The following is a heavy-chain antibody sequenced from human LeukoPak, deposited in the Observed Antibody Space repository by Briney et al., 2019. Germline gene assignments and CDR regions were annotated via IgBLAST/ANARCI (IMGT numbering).Heavy chain of an antibody. CDR1: GYDFSDYD. V-gene: IGHV1-8*02. Sequence: ASVKVSCKTSGYDFSDYDINWVRQATGQGLEWMGWMNPNSGNTGYAQKFQGRVTMTRNTSISTAYTELSSLRSEDTAVYYCARNYGSGSYNYYYYYMDVWGKGTTVTISS. D-gene: IGHD3-10*01. CDR3: ARNYGSGSYNYYYYYMDV. J-gene: IGHJ6*03. CDR2: MNPNSGNT.